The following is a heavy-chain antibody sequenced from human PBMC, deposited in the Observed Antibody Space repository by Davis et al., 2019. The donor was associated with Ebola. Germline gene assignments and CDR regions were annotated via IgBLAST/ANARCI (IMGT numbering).Heavy chain of an antibody. CDR3: ARDQRYSSGWSRVDY. CDR2: INPNSGGT. J-gene: IGHJ4*02. Sequence: ASVKVSCKASGYTFTGYYMHWVRQAPGQGLEWMGWINPNSGGTNYAQKFQGWVTITRDTSASTAYMELSSLRSEDTAVYYCARDQRYSSGWSRVDYWGQGTLVTVSS. V-gene: IGHV1-2*04. CDR1: GYTFTGYY. D-gene: IGHD6-19*01.